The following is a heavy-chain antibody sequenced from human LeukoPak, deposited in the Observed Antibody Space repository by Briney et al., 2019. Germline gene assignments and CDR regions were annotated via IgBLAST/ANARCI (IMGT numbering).Heavy chain of an antibody. CDR2: VSYDGSDK. J-gene: IGHJ4*02. D-gene: IGHD3-22*01. Sequence: GGSLRLSCAASGFTFSNYDMYWVRRAPGRGLDWVAVVSYDGSDKYYADSVKGRFTISRDNSKNTLYLQMTGLRVEDTAVYYCARDSRGPDYWGQGALVTVSS. CDR3: ARDSRGPDY. CDR1: GFTFSNYD. V-gene: IGHV3-33*05.